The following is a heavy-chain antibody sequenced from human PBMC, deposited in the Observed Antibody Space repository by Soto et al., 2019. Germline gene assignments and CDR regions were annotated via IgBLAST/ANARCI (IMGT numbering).Heavy chain of an antibody. Sequence: GASVKVSCKASGYTFTSYDINWVRQATGQGLEWMGWMNPNSGNTGYAQKFQGRVTMTRNTSISTAYMELSSLRSEDTAVYYCARAWRGGYYYDSSGYEHGDYWGQGTLVTVSS. J-gene: IGHJ4*02. CDR3: ARAWRGGYYYDSSGYEHGDY. CDR2: MNPNSGNT. D-gene: IGHD3-22*01. V-gene: IGHV1-8*01. CDR1: GYTFTSYD.